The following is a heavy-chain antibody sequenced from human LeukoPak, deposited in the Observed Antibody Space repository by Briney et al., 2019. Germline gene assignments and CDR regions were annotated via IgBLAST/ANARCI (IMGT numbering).Heavy chain of an antibody. CDR1: GFTFSNYW. J-gene: IGHJ6*03. Sequence: GGSLRLSCAASGFTFSNYWMHWVRQAPGKGLVWVSRISSGGTSTAYADSVKGRFTISRDNAKNTLYLQMNSLRAEDTAVYYCARDSAGYGDYVDYYYYMDVWGKGTTVTVSS. D-gene: IGHD4-17*01. V-gene: IGHV3-74*01. CDR3: ARDSAGYGDYVDYYYYMDV. CDR2: ISSGGTST.